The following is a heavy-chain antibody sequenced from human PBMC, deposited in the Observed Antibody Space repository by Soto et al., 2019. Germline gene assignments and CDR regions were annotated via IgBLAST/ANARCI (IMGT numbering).Heavy chain of an antibody. CDR2: IYYSGST. J-gene: IGHJ6*02. CDR3: ARDEYGGNSGFPLYYGMDV. V-gene: IGHV4-30-4*01. CDR1: GGSISSGDYY. D-gene: IGHD4-17*01. Sequence: KPSETLSLTCTVSGGSISSGDYYWSWIRQPPGKGLEWIGYIYYSGSTYYNPSLKSRVTISVDTSKNQFSLKLSSVTAADTAVYYCARDEYGGNSGFPLYYGMDVWGQGTTVTVSS.